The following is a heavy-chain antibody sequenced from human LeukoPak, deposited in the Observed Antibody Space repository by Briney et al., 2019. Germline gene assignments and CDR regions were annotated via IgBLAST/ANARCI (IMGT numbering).Heavy chain of an antibody. CDR1: GFTFSNAW. CDR2: IKSKTDGGTT. V-gene: IGHV3-15*01. CDR3: TTNEVRGVIIYFDY. D-gene: IGHD3-10*01. J-gene: IGHJ4*02. Sequence: KPGGSLRLSCAASGFTFSNAWMSWVRQAPGKGLEWVGRIKSKTDGGTTDYAAPVKGRFTISRDDSKNTLYLQMNSLKTEDTAVYYCTTNEVRGVIIYFDYWGQGTLVTVSS.